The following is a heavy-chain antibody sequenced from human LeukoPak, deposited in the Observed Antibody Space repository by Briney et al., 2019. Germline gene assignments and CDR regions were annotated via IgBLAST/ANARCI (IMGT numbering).Heavy chain of an antibody. V-gene: IGHV3-23*01. CDR2: VNDNGANT. CDR3: ARRNASGSYFLDY. CDR1: GFTFSSSD. Sequence: GGSLRLSCAASGFTFSSSDMNWVRQAPGKGLERVSSVNDNGANTFYADSVRGRFIISRDNSKNTLYLQMTSLRAEDTAVYYCARRNASGSYFLDYWGQGTLVTVSS. J-gene: IGHJ4*02. D-gene: IGHD3-10*01.